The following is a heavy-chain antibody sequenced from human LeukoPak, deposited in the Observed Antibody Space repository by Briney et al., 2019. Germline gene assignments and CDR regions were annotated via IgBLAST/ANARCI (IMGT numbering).Heavy chain of an antibody. V-gene: IGHV3-23*01. Sequence: GGSLRLSCAASGFTFSSYAMTWVRQAPGKGLEWVSHISGSGLTTWYADSVKGRFTISRDNPKNTLYLQMDSPRAEDTAVYYCAKVDSGSYTFDYWGRGTLVTVS. D-gene: IGHD1-26*01. CDR3: AKVDSGSYTFDY. J-gene: IGHJ4*02. CDR1: GFTFSSYA. CDR2: ISGSGLTT.